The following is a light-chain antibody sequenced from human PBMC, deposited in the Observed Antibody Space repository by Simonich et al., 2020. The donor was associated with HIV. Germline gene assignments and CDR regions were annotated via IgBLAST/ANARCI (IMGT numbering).Light chain of an antibody. CDR3: QSYDNSNLV. CDR1: SCSISSNY. Sequence: NFMLTQPHSVSESPGKTVTISCTRSSCSISSNYVQWYQQRPVSAPTTVIYEDNQSPPGVPDRFSGSIDSSSHSASLTISGLKTEDEADYYCQSYDNSNLVFGGGTKLTVL. CDR2: EDN. J-gene: IGLJ3*02. V-gene: IGLV6-57*03.